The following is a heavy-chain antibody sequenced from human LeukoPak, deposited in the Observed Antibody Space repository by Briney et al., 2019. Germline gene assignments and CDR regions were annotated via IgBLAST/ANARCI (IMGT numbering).Heavy chain of an antibody. CDR3: ARDPGRFGELLYSFDY. CDR1: GFTFSTYS. CDR2: ISSSSSYI. Sequence: AGGSLRLSCAASGFTFSTYSMNWVRQAPGKGLEWVSSISSSSSYIYYADSVKGRFTISRDNAKNSLYLQMNGLRAEDTAVYYCARDPGRFGELLYSFDYWGQGTLVTVSS. V-gene: IGHV3-21*01. D-gene: IGHD3-10*01. J-gene: IGHJ4*02.